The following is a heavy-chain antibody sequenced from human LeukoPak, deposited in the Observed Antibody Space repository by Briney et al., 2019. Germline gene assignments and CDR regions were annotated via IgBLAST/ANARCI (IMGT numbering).Heavy chain of an antibody. D-gene: IGHD4-17*01. CDR3: ARDVHYGDYYDYYYMDV. CDR1: GGSISSYY. CDR2: IYYSGST. Sequence: SETLSLTCPVAGGSISSYYWSWIRQPPGKGLEWIGYIYYSGSTNYNPSLKSRVTISVDTSKNQFSLKLSSVTAADTAVYYCARDVHYGDYYDYYYMDVWGKGTTVTVSS. V-gene: IGHV4-59*01. J-gene: IGHJ6*03.